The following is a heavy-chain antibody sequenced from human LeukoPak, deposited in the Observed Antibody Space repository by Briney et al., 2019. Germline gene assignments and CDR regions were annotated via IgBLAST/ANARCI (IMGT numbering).Heavy chain of an antibody. CDR2: TYYRSKFYN. Sequence: SQTLSLTCAISGGSVSSNNAAWNWIRQSPSRGLEWLGRTYYRSKFYNDFGVSVKSRISINPDTSKNQFSLHLQSVTPEDTAVYYCARGPGYCSITSCYFVYYFDSWGQGTLVTVSS. V-gene: IGHV6-1*01. D-gene: IGHD2-2*01. CDR3: ARGPGYCSITSCYFVYYFDS. CDR1: GGSVSSNNAA. J-gene: IGHJ4*02.